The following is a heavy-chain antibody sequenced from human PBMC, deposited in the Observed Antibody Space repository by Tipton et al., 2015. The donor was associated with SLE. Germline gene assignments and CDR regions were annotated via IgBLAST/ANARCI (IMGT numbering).Heavy chain of an antibody. J-gene: IGHJ4*02. D-gene: IGHD2-21*01. V-gene: IGHV4-61*02. CDR2: IYTSGST. CDR1: GGSISSGSYY. Sequence: LRLSCTVSGGSISSGSYYWSWIRQPAGKGLEWIGRIYTSGSTNYNPSLKSRVTISVDTSKNQFSLKPSSVTAADTAVYYCARLRVISYYFDYWGQGTLVTVSS. CDR3: ARLRVISYYFDY.